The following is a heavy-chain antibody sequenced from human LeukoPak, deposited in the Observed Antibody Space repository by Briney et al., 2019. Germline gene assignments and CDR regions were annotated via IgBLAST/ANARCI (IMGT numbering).Heavy chain of an antibody. Sequence: KSSETLSLTCTVSGGSITSSSYYWGWIRQPPGKGLEWVGTIHYTGSTYYNPSLKSRVTMSVDTSNNQFSLRLSSVTAADTAVYYCVTSGSYYRAPDYWGQGTLVTVSS. V-gene: IGHV4-39*01. CDR1: GGSITSSSYY. J-gene: IGHJ4*02. CDR3: VTSGSYYRAPDY. CDR2: IHYTGST. D-gene: IGHD3-10*01.